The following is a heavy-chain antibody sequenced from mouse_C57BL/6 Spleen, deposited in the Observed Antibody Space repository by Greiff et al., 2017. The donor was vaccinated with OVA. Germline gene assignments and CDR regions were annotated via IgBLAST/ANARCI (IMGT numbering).Heavy chain of an antibody. CDR1: GYTFTDYE. D-gene: IGHD2-14*01. CDR3: TRSGNSFDY. J-gene: IGHJ2*01. Sequence: QVQLQQSGAELVRPGASVTLSCKASGYTFTDYEMHWVKQTPVHGLEWIGAIDPETGGTAYNQKFKGRAILTADKSSSTAYMELSSLTSEDSAVYYCTRSGNSFDYWGQGTTLTVSS. CDR2: IDPETGGT. V-gene: IGHV1-15*01.